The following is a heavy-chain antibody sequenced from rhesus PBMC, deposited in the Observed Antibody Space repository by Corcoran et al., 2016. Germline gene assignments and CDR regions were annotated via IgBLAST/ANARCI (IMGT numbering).Heavy chain of an antibody. CDR3: ARQSGYRFDY. D-gene: IGHD3-28*01. CDR2: NRNGGST. Sequence: QVQLQQWGEGLVKPSETLSLTCAVYGGSVSGYWWGWIREPPGKGLEWIGRNRNGGSTNYNPSLKSRVTISIDKSKNQFALKLSSVTAADTAVYYCARQSGYRFDYWGQGVLVTVSS. V-gene: IGHV4-73*01. CDR1: GGSVSGYW. J-gene: IGHJ4*01.